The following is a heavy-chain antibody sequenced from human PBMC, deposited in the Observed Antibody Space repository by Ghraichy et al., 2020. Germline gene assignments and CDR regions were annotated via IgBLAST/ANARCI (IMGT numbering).Heavy chain of an antibody. J-gene: IGHJ5*02. D-gene: IGHD3-10*01. Sequence: SETLSLTCTVSGGSINSGDYYWSWIRQPPGKGLEWIGYIYYSGSTYYNPSLKSRVIISVDTSKNPFSLKLRSVTAADTDVYYCARGRLALGVRWFGNRADNWIDPWGQGTLVTVSS. CDR3: ARGRLALGVRWFGNRADNWIDP. CDR1: GGSINSGDYY. V-gene: IGHV4-30-4*01. CDR2: IYYSGST.